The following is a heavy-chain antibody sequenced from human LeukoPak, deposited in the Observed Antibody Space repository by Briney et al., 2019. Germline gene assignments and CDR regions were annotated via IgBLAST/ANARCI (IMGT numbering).Heavy chain of an antibody. Sequence: SETLSLTCTVSGGSISSYFWTWIRQPPGKGLEWIGSIYYSGSTYYNPSLKSRVTISVDTSKNQFSLKLSSVTAADTAVYYCARLSVAGHFDYWGQGTLVTVSS. V-gene: IGHV4-39*01. CDR1: GGSISSYF. CDR2: IYYSGST. J-gene: IGHJ4*02. D-gene: IGHD6-19*01. CDR3: ARLSVAGHFDY.